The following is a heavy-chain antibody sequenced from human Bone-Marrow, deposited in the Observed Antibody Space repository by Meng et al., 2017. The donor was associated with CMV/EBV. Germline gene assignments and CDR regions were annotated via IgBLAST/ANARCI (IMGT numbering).Heavy chain of an antibody. D-gene: IGHD1-26*01. CDR1: FIFSGFW. Sequence: FIFSGFWMHWVRQVPGKGLVWVSHINTDGSTTSYADSVKGRFTISRDNAKNTLYLQMNILRAEDTAAYYCTRVAGPIVGGTRDFDFWGQGALVTVSS. CDR2: INTDGSTT. CDR3: TRVAGPIVGGTRDFDF. J-gene: IGHJ4*02. V-gene: IGHV3-74*01.